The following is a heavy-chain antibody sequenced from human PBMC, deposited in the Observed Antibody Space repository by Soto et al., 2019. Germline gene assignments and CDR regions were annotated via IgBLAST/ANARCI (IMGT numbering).Heavy chain of an antibody. CDR2: IYYSGST. J-gene: IGHJ1*01. V-gene: IGHV4-31*03. D-gene: IGHD4-17*01. CDR1: GGSISSGGYY. Sequence: QVQLQESGPGLVKPSQTLSLTCTVSGGSISSGGYYWSWIRQHPGKGLEWIGYIYYSGSTYYNPSLKGRVNISVDTSKNQFSLKLSSVTAADTAVDYCARSRMTTVTTSHFQHWGQGTLVTVSS. CDR3: ARSRMTTVTTSHFQH.